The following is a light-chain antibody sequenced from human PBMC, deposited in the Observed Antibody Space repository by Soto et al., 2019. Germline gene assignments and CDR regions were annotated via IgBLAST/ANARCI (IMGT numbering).Light chain of an antibody. J-gene: IGKJ4*01. CDR3: QQANSFPLT. CDR2: TGS. Sequence: DIQMTQSPSSVSASVGDRVSITCRASQGISNWLAWDQQKPGRAPKLLIYTGSSLQSGVPSRFSGTGSGTDFTLTISSLQPADVATYYCQQANSFPLTFGGGTKVEIK. V-gene: IGKV1-12*01. CDR1: QGISNW.